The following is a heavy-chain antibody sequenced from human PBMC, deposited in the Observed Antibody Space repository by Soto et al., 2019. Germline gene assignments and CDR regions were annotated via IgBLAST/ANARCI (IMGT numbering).Heavy chain of an antibody. Sequence: VKLCSKASGGTLSSYAISSVRQAPGQGLEWMGGIIPIFGTANYAQKFQGRVTITADESTSTAYMELSSLRSEDTAVYYCARANRWDKVDYWGQGTLVTVS. CDR2: IIPIFGTA. J-gene: IGHJ4*02. CDR1: GGTLSSYA. CDR3: ARANRWDKVDY. D-gene: IGHD1-26*01. V-gene: IGHV1-69*13.